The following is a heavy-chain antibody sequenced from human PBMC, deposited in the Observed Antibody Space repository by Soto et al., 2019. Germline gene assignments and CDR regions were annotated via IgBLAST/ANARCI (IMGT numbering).Heavy chain of an antibody. V-gene: IGHV1-45*02. CDR2: ITPFNGNT. D-gene: IGHD6-13*01. CDR1: EYTFTYRY. CDR3: ARSSFDSSSLFDI. Sequence: SVKVSCKASEYTFTYRYLHWVRQAPGQALEWMGWITPFNGNTNYAQKFQDRVTITRDRSMSTAYMELSSLRSEDTAMYYCARSSFDSSSLFDIWGQGTMVTVSS. J-gene: IGHJ3*02.